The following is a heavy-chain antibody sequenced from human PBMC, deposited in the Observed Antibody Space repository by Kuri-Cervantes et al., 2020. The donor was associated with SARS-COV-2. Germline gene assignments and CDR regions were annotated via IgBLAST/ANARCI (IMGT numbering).Heavy chain of an antibody. J-gene: IGHJ4*02. Sequence: GESLKISCAASGFTFSSYGMHWVRQAPGKGLEWVAVISYDGSNKYYVDSVKGRFTISRDNSKNTLYLQMNSLRAEDTAVYYCAKAKTTVTTFDYWGQGTLVTVSS. CDR1: GFTFSSYG. CDR3: AKAKTTVTTFDY. CDR2: ISYDGSNK. D-gene: IGHD4-17*01. V-gene: IGHV3-30*18.